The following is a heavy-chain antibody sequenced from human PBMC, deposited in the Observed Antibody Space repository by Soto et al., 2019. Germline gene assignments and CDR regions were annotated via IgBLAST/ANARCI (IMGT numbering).Heavy chain of an antibody. CDR3: ARDSSIVRGVIYFDY. D-gene: IGHD3-10*01. CDR2: IYSRGRT. Sequence: QVQLQESGPGLVKPSETLSLTCTVSGGSISGYYWNWIRQTPGKGLEWIGYIYSRGRTNYNPSLKRRVTISVDTSMNQLSLNLSSVTAADTAVYYCARDSSIVRGVIYFDYWGKGTLITVSS. J-gene: IGHJ4*02. V-gene: IGHV4-59*01. CDR1: GGSISGYY.